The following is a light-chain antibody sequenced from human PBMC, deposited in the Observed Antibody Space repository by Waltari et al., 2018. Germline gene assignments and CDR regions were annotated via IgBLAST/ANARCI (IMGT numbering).Light chain of an antibody. CDR3: CSYGGPSTPYV. CDR1: ISDVGNYDL. Sequence: HSALTQPASVSGSLGQSITISCTGTISDVGNYDLVSWYQQHPGRAPQLMIHEVYKRPSGISSRFAASKSCATASLTISGLRAEDEADYYCCSYGGPSTPYVFGTGTKVTVL. J-gene: IGLJ1*01. V-gene: IGLV2-23*02. CDR2: EVY.